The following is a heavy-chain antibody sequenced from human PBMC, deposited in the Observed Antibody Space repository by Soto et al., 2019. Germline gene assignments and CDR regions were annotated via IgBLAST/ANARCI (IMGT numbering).Heavy chain of an antibody. V-gene: IGHV1-18*04. Sequence: QVQLVQSGGEIKNPGASVKVSCKASGYSFTSYGISWVRQAPGQGLEWMGYVNTVNADTYYAEKFRGRVTMTTDTSTATADMELRSLTSDDTAVYYCARDLSKEMAIIADYWGQGTLVTVSS. D-gene: IGHD6-13*01. CDR3: ARDLSKEMAIIADY. J-gene: IGHJ4*02. CDR1: GYSFTSYG. CDR2: VNTVNADT.